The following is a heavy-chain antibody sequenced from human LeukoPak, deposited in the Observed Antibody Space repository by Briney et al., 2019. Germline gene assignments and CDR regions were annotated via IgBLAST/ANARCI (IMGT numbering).Heavy chain of an antibody. V-gene: IGHV3-48*04. Sequence: GSLELSFAASGFPFRSYSMNWVRPAPGKGLEWVSYISSSSSTIYYADSVKGRFTISRDNAKNSLYLQMNSLRAEDTAVYYCARDITKYYGSGSLQDYWGQGTRVTVSS. CDR3: ARDITKYYGSGSLQDY. D-gene: IGHD3-10*01. J-gene: IGHJ4*02. CDR1: GFPFRSYS. CDR2: ISSSSSTI.